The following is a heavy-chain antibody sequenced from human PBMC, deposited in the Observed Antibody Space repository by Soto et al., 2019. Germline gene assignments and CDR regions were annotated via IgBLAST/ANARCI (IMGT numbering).Heavy chain of an antibody. CDR1: GYTFTSYG. V-gene: IGHV1-18*01. CDR2: ISVYNGNT. CDR3: AAGRTTPFDY. D-gene: IGHD1-1*01. Sequence: ASVKVSCKASGYTFTSYGISWVRQAPGQGLEWMGWISVYNGNTNYAQKFQGRVTMTRDTSTSTAYMELSSLRSEDTAVYYCAAGRTTPFDYWGQGTLVTVSS. J-gene: IGHJ4*02.